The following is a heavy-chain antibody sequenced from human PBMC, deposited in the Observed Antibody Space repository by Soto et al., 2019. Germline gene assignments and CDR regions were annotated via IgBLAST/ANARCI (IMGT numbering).Heavy chain of an antibody. CDR1: GGFVSSGTYY. J-gene: IGHJ3*02. CDR2: MSHSGGT. D-gene: IGHD1-1*01. Sequence: QVQLQQWGAGLLKPSETLSLTCAVYGGFVSSGTYYWSWIRQPPGKGLEWIGEMSHSGGTHFNPYRKSRVTIDVDTSQNQFSLKMSSVTDAATDLYYCARVERGTATTVVDAFDIWGPGTMVTVSS. V-gene: IGHV4-34*01. CDR3: ARVERGTATTVVDAFDI.